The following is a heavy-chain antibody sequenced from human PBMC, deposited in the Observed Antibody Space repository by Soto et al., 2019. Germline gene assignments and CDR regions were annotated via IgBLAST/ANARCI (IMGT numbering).Heavy chain of an antibody. Sequence: QVQLVQSGAEVKKPGSSVMVSCKASGGTFSSYTISWVRQAPGQGLEWVGRIIPILGIANYAQKFQARITITADKSTSSADLVQSRLSSEDTDVYYCARDGSLRSAYYNYNMAVWGNWTTVTVCS. CDR2: IIPILGIA. D-gene: IGHD3-10*01. CDR3: ARDGSLRSAYYNYNMAV. CDR1: GGTFSSYT. J-gene: IGHJ6*04. V-gene: IGHV1-69*08.